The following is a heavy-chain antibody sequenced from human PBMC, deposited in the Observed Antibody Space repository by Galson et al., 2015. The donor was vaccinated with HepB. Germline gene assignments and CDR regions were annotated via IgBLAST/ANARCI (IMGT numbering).Heavy chain of an antibody. Sequence: SVKVSCKASGGTFSTYAISWVRQAPGQGLEWMGGIIPAFGTANYAQKFQGRVTITADKSTSTAYMELSSLRSDDTAVYYCASDLEVVAVSGTRYYYGVDVWGQGTTVTVSS. D-gene: IGHD2-15*01. CDR1: GGTFSTYA. V-gene: IGHV1-69*06. CDR3: ASDLEVVAVSGTRYYYGVDV. CDR2: IIPAFGTA. J-gene: IGHJ6*02.